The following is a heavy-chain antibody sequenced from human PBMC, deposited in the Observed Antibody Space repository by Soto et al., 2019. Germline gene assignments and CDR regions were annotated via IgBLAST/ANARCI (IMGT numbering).Heavy chain of an antibody. CDR2: INLSGSPKYNPSLSGST. CDR1: GGSFSDDY. D-gene: IGHD2-8*02. CDR3: ARLYCNGGDCPLYYYYGLDV. V-gene: IGHV4-34*01. Sequence: PSETLSLTFAVNGGSFSDDYWRWNRQPPGKGLEWIGEINLSGSPKYNPSLSGSTKYNPSLKSRVTISVDTSKNQFSLKLSSVTAADTAVYYCARLYCNGGDCPLYYYYGLDVWGQGTTVTVSS. J-gene: IGHJ6*02.